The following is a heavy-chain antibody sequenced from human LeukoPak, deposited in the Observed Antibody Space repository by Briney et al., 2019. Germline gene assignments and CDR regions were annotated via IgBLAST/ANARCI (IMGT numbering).Heavy chain of an antibody. V-gene: IGHV1-46*01. J-gene: IGHJ4*02. CDR2: INPSGGST. D-gene: IGHD3-22*01. CDR3: AREGSSSGYAFDY. CDR1: GYTFTSYY. Sequence: ASVKVSCKASGYTFTSYYMHWVRQAPGQGLEWMGIINPSGGSTSYAQKFQGRVTMTRDTSTSTDYMEQSSRRSEDTAVYYCAREGSSSGYAFDYWGQGTLVTVSS.